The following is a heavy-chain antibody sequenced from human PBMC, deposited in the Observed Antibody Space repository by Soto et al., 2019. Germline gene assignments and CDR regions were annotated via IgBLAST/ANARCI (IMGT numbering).Heavy chain of an antibody. CDR2: VYHTGRT. CDR3: AEDFDYFDS. Sequence: SETLSLTCTVSGGSFKSGSYSWSWIRQPPGKGLEWIGYVYHTGRTSYNPSLKSRVSISMDMSKNQLSLNLDSVTAADTAVYLCAEDFDYFDSWGQGALVTVSS. CDR1: GGSFKSGSYS. V-gene: IGHV4-61*01. J-gene: IGHJ4*02.